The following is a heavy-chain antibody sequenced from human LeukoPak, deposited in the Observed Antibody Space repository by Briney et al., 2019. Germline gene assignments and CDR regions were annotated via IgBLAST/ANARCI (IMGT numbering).Heavy chain of an antibody. CDR3: ARGWTSGSYFY. J-gene: IGHJ4*02. CDR1: GDTFTGYY. D-gene: IGHD1-26*01. V-gene: IGHV1-2*02. Sequence: ASVKVSCKASGDTFTGYYMHWVRQAPGQGLEWMGWINPNSGGTSYAQKFLGRVTMTRDTSVNTAYMELSSLRSDDTAIYYCARGWTSGSYFYWGQGTLVTVSS. CDR2: INPNSGGT.